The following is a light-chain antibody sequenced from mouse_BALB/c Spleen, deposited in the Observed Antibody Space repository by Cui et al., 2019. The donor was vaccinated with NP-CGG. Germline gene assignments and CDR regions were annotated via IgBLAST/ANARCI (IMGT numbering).Light chain of an antibody. CDR1: TGAVTTSNY. CDR2: GTK. CDR3: ALWYSNHWV. J-gene: IGLJ1*01. V-gene: IGLV1*01. Sequence: QAVVTPESALTNSPGETVTLTCRSSTGAVTTSNYANWVQEKPDHLFTGLIGGTKNRAPGVPARFSGSLIGDKAALTITGAQTEDEAIYFCALWYSNHWVFGGGTKLTVL.